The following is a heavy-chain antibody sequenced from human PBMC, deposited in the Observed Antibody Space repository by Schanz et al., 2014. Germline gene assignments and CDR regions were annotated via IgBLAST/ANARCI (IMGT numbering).Heavy chain of an antibody. CDR1: GFTFADYY. V-gene: IGHV3-11*01. CDR2: VSSYDTTV. J-gene: IGHJ6*02. Sequence: QVQLLESGGGLFKPGGSLRLSCAGSGFTFADYYMTWIRQAPGKGLEWISYVSSYDTTVSYADSVRGRFTISRDNAKNSVYLQMNSLRVEDTAVYYCARYGVRKFGVVYGLAVWGQGTTVTVS. CDR3: ARYGVRKFGVVYGLAV. D-gene: IGHD3-3*01.